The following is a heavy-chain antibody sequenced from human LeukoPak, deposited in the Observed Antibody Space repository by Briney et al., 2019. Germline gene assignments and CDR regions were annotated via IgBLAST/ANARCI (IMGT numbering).Heavy chain of an antibody. J-gene: IGHJ5*02. CDR1: GFTLSIYA. D-gene: IGHD5-24*01. CDR3: PKEGWGGYNTNWLDP. CDR2: INNRGDST. Sequence: PGGSLRLSCAASGFTLSIYAMSWVRQAPGKARQLFSTINNRGDSTYYADFVKGRFTISRDNAKSTQYLQVNSLRDEDTALYDCPKEGWGGYNTNWLDPWGQGNLVTVSS. V-gene: IGHV3-23*01.